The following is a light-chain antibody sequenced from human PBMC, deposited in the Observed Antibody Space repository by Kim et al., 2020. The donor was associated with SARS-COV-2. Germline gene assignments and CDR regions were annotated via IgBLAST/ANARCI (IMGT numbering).Light chain of an antibody. CDR3: NSRDSNDNVV. V-gene: IGLV3-19*01. CDR2: GKN. CDR1: SLRSYY. J-gene: IGLJ2*01. Sequence: SLGQTVRITCQGDSLRSYYATWYQQKPGQAPILVIYGKNNGPSGIPDRFSGSSSGNTASLTITGTQAGDEADYYCNSRDSNDNVVFGGGTQLTVL.